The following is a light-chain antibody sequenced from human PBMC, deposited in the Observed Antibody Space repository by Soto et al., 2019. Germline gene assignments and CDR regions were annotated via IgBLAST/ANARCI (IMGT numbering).Light chain of an antibody. CDR1: SSDVGGYNY. V-gene: IGLV2-11*01. Sequence: SVLTQPRSVSGSPGQSVTTSCTGTSSDVGGYNYVPWYQQHPGKAPKLMIYDVSKRPSGVPDRFSGSKSGNTASLTISGLQAEDEADYYCCSYAGSYTYVFGTGTKVTVL. J-gene: IGLJ1*01. CDR2: DVS. CDR3: CSYAGSYTYV.